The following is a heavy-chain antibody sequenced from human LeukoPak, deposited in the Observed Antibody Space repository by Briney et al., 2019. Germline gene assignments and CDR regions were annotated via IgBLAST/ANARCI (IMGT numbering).Heavy chain of an antibody. V-gene: IGHV4-59*01. CDR3: AREGDFRDFDY. J-gene: IGHJ4*02. D-gene: IGHD2-21*02. CDR1: GGSIRSNY. CDR2: MHYSGST. Sequence: SETLSLTCTVSGGSIRSNYWSWIRQPPGKGLEWIGYMHYSGSTSYNPPLKSRVTISVDTSKKQFSLQLSSLTAADTAVCHCAREGDFRDFDYWGQGTLVTVSS.